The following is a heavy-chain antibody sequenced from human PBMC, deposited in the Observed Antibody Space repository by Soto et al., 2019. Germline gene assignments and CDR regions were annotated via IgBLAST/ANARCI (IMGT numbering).Heavy chain of an antibody. CDR3: AKDLRYSSSSRLYFDY. D-gene: IGHD6-6*01. Sequence: GGSLRLSCAASGFTFSSYAMSWVRQAPGKGLEWVSAISGSGGSTYYADSVKGRFTISRDNSKNTLYLQLNSLRAEDTAVYYCAKDLRYSSSSRLYFDYWGQGTLVTVSS. J-gene: IGHJ4*02. CDR2: ISGSGGST. CDR1: GFTFSSYA. V-gene: IGHV3-23*01.